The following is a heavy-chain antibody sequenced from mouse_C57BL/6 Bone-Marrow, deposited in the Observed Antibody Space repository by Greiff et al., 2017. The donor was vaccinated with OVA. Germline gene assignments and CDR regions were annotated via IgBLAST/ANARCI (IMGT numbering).Heavy chain of an antibody. J-gene: IGHJ3*01. CDR2: IRSKSNNYAT. V-gene: IGHV10-1*01. Sequence: DAGGGLVQPKGSLKLSCAAPGFSFNTYAMNWVRQAPGKGLEWVARIRSKSNNYATYYADSVKDRFTISRDDSESMLYLHMNNLKTEDAAMYYSVGHASFAYWGQGTLVTVSA. CDR3: VGHASFAY. CDR1: GFSFNTYA.